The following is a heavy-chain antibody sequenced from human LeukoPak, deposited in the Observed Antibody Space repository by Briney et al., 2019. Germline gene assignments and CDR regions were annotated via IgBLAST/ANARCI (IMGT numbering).Heavy chain of an antibody. CDR2: IYYTGYT. CDR1: GDSINSGGYY. Sequence: SETLSLTCTVSGDSINSGGYYWSWIRQHPGKGLEWIGFIYYTGYTYSNPSLRSRFAISLDTSKNQFSLKLNSVTAADTAVYYCARDPGGFGELFGTSGLDVWGQGTTVLVSS. J-gene: IGHJ6*02. D-gene: IGHD3-10*01. V-gene: IGHV4-31*03. CDR3: ARDPGGFGELFGTSGLDV.